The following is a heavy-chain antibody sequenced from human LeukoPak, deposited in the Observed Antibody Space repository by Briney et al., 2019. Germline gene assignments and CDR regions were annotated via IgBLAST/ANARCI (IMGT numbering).Heavy chain of an antibody. Sequence: GGSLRLSCAASGFTVSSNYMSWVRQAPGKGLVWVSVIYSGGSTYYADSVKGRFTISRDNSKNTLYLQMNSLRAEDTAVYYCAREGLGVVSRDAFDIWGQGSMVTVSS. D-gene: IGHD3-3*01. CDR3: AREGLGVVSRDAFDI. V-gene: IGHV3-66*01. J-gene: IGHJ3*02. CDR2: IYSGGST. CDR1: GFTVSSNY.